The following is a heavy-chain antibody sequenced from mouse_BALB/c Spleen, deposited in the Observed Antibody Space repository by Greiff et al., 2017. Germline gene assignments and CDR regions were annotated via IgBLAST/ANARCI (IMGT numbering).Heavy chain of an antibody. J-gene: IGHJ1*01. Sequence: EVMLVESGAELVKPGASVKLSCTASGFNIKDTYMHWVKQRPEQGLEWIGRIDPANGNTKYDPKFQGKATITADTSSNTAYLQLSSLTSEDTAVYYCARIGYDGGYFDVWGAGTTVTVSS. CDR1: GFNIKDTY. V-gene: IGHV14-3*02. D-gene: IGHD2-2*01. CDR3: ARIGYDGGYFDV. CDR2: IDPANGNT.